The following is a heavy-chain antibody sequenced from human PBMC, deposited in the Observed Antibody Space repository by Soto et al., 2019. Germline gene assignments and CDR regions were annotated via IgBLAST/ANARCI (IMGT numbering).Heavy chain of an antibody. J-gene: IGHJ3*02. CDR3: AKNGWYSADI. D-gene: IGHD6-19*01. CDR2: IFHSETT. Sequence: QMRLQVSGPGLVKPSGTLSLACAVSGASVSSDNWWSWVRQPPGKGLEWIGEIFHSETTNYNPSLKSRATISVDKSKNQFSLTLTSVTAADTAVYYCAKNGWYSADIWGQGTMVTVSS. V-gene: IGHV4-4*02. CDR1: GASVSSDNW.